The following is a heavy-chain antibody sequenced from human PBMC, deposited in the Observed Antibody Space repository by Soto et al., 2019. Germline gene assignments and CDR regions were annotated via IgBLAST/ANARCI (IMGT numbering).Heavy chain of an antibody. CDR1: GYSFSDFH. CDR2: INPRSGGT. D-gene: IGHD2-8*01. CDR3: ARGVSTDCSHGVCPHNYYFDMDV. Sequence: QVQLVQSGAEGKKPGASVKVSCKASGYSFSDFHISWVRQAPGQRLQWMGRINPRSGGTTSVRKFQRWVTMTRDTSISTAYLEVTGLKSDDTAVYFCARGVSTDCSHGVCPHNYYFDMDVWGQGTSVTVSS. J-gene: IGHJ6*02. V-gene: IGHV1-2*04.